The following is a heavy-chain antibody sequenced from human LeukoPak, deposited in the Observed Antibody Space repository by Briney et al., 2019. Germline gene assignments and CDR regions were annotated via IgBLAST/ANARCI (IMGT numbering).Heavy chain of an antibody. CDR3: AKDPLGVTPYYFDY. J-gene: IGHJ4*02. CDR2: IRYDGSNK. V-gene: IGHV3-30*02. CDR1: GFTFSSYG. Sequence: GGSLRLSCAASGFTFSSYGMHWVRQAPGKGLEWVAFIRYDGSNKYYADSVKGRFTISRDNSKNTLYLQMNSLRAEDTAVYYCAKDPLGVTPYYFDYWGQGTLVTVSS. D-gene: IGHD3-10*01.